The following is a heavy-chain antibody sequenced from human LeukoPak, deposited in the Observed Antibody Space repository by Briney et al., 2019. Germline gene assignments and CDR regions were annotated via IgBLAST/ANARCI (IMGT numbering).Heavy chain of an antibody. J-gene: IGHJ4*02. CDR2: ISGSGGST. CDR3: AKDFYYDILTGYERVADY. D-gene: IGHD3-9*01. CDR1: EFTFSSYN. Sequence: GGSLRLSCAASEFTFSSYNMNWVRQAPGKGLEWVSAISGSGGSTYYADSVKGRFTISRDNSKNTLYLQMNSLRAEDTAVYYCAKDFYYDILTGYERVADYWGQGTLVTVSS. V-gene: IGHV3-23*01.